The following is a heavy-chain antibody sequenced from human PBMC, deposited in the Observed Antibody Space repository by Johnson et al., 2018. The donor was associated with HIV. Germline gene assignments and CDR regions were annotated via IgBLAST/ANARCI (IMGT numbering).Heavy chain of an antibody. CDR2: ISYDGSNK. D-gene: IGHD4-11*01. V-gene: IGHV3-30-3*01. CDR3: GRDINYSNYVTDAFDI. Sequence: QVQLLESGGGVVQPGRSLRLSCAASGFTFSSYAMHWVRQAPGKGLEWVAVISYDGSNKYYADSVKGRFTISRDSSKNTLYLQMNSLRAEDTAVYYCGRDINYSNYVTDAFDIWGQGTVVTVSS. CDR1: GFTFSSYA. J-gene: IGHJ3*02.